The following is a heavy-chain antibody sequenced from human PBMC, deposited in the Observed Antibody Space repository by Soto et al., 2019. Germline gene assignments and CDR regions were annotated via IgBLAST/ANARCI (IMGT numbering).Heavy chain of an antibody. CDR2: MNPNSGNT. Sequence: QVQLVQSGAEVKKPGASVKVSCKASGYTFTSYDINWVRQATGQGLEWMGWMNPNSGNTGYAQKFQGRVTMTRNTSISTDYLEVSSLRYEDTVVYYCARLSIRLWTLDYYGMDVWGQGTTVTVSS. V-gene: IGHV1-8*01. CDR3: ARLSIRLWTLDYYGMDV. D-gene: IGHD5-18*01. J-gene: IGHJ6*02. CDR1: GYTFTSYD.